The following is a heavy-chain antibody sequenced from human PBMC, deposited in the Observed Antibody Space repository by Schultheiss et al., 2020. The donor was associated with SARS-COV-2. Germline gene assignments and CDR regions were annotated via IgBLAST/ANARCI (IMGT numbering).Heavy chain of an antibody. Sequence: SETLSLTCAVYGGSFSGYYWSWIRQPPGKGLEWIGYIYYSGSTNYNPSLKSRVTISVDTFKNQFSLKLSSVTAADTAVYYCARLPSSSYLRPYYYGMDVWGQGTTVTVSS. CDR2: IYYSGST. J-gene: IGHJ6*02. V-gene: IGHV4-59*01. CDR3: ARLPSSSYLRPYYYGMDV. CDR1: GGSFSGYY. D-gene: IGHD6-13*01.